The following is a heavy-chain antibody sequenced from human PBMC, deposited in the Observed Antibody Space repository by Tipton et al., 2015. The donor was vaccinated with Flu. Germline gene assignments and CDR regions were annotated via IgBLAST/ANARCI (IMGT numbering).Heavy chain of an antibody. J-gene: IGHJ4*02. CDR3: ARDHDTDYFDY. V-gene: IGHV4-34*01. Sequence: TLSLTCAVYGGSFSGYYWSWIRQPPGKGLEWIGEINHSGSTNYNPSLKSRDTISIDTSKNQFSLKLSSVTAADTAVYYCARDHDTDYFDYWGQGTLVTVSS. CDR1: GGSFSGYY. D-gene: IGHD3-22*01. CDR2: INHSGST.